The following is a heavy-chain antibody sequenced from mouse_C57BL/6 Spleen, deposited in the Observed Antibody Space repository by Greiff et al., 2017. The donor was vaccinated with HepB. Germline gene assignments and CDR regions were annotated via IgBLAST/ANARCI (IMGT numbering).Heavy chain of an antibody. CDR3: ARYPLITTVVADYAMDY. Sequence: QVQLQQPGAELVKPGASVKLSCKASGYTFTSYWMHWVKQRPGRGLEWIGRIDPNSGGTKYNEKFKSKATLTVDKPSSTAYMQLSSLTSDDSAVYYCARYPLITTVVADYAMDYWGQGTSVTVSS. D-gene: IGHD1-1*01. CDR1: GYTFTSYW. CDR2: IDPNSGGT. V-gene: IGHV1-72*01. J-gene: IGHJ4*01.